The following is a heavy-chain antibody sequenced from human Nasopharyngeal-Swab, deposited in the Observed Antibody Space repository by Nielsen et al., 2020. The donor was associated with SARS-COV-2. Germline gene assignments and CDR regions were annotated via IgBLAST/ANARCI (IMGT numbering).Heavy chain of an antibody. Sequence: ASVKVSCKASGYTFTSYYMHWVRQAPGQGLEWMGIINPGGGSTSYAQKFQGRVTMTRDTSTSTVYMELSSLRSEDTAVYYCAFTHGYGDYTITFDYWGQGTLVTVSS. J-gene: IGHJ4*02. CDR2: INPGGGST. D-gene: IGHD4-17*01. V-gene: IGHV1-46*01. CDR1: GYTFTSYY. CDR3: AFTHGYGDYTITFDY.